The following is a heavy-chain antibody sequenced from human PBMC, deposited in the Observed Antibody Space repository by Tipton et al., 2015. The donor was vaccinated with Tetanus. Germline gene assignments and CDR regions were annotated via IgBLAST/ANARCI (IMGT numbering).Heavy chain of an antibody. V-gene: IGHV4-59*11. CDR1: GDSISSHY. D-gene: IGHD2-2*01. CDR2: FSYSGSS. Sequence: TLSLTCTVSGDSISSHYWNWIRQPPRKGLEWIGYFSYSGSSNYNPSLKSRVTISGDTSKNQFSLKLSSVTPADTAVYYCARGSSVWSWYMQHWGQGTLVTVFS. J-gene: IGHJ1*01. CDR3: ARGSSVWSWYMQH.